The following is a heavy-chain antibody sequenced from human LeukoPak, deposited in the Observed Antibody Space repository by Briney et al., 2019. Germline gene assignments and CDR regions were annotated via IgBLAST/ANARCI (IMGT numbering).Heavy chain of an antibody. J-gene: IGHJ4*02. CDR1: GVSITKYY. Sequence: SETLSLTCIVSGVSITKYYWSWVRQPPGKGLEWIGYIYFTGRTTYNPSLKSRVTISVDTSNSQFSLKLTSVTAADTAVYYCAAGTSSGGKDYWGQGTLVTVSS. CDR3: AAGTSSGGKDY. D-gene: IGHD3-10*01. CDR2: IYFTGRT. V-gene: IGHV4-59*01.